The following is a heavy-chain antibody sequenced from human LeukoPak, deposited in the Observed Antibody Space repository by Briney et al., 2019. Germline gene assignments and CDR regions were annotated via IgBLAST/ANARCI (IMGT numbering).Heavy chain of an antibody. V-gene: IGHV3-23*01. CDR3: ARDQGSLYYFDY. CDR2: ISGSGDDT. CDR1: GFTFSDYA. J-gene: IGHJ4*02. D-gene: IGHD1-26*01. Sequence: GGSLRLSCAASGFTFSDYAMSWVRQAPGKGLEWVSIISGSGDDTYHADSVKGRFTISRDNSKNTLSLQMNSLTDEDTAVYYCARDQGSLYYFDYWGQGTLVTVSS.